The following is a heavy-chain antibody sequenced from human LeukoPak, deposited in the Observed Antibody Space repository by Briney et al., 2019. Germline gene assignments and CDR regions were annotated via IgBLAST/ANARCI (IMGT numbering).Heavy chain of an antibody. CDR2: IYTSGST. V-gene: IGHV4-4*07. Sequence: SETLSLTCTVSGGSISSYYWSWIRQPAGKGLEWIGRIYTSGSTNYNPSLKSRVTMSVDTSKNQFSLKLSSVTAADTAVYYCARDSYYYDSSGYLNFDYWGQGTLVTVSS. J-gene: IGHJ4*02. CDR3: ARDSYYYDSSGYLNFDY. D-gene: IGHD3-22*01. CDR1: GGSISSYY.